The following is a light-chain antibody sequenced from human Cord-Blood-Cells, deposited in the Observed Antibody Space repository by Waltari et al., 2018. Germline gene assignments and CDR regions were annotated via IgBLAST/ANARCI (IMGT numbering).Light chain of an antibody. CDR3: GTWDSSLSAVV. CDR1: SSNIGNNY. Sequence: QSVLTQPPSVSAAPGQKVTLPCSGSSSNIGNNYVSWYQQLPGTAPKLLIYDKKKRPSGSPDRFSGSKSGTSATLGITGLQTGDEADYYCGTWDSSLSAVVFGGGTKLTVL. J-gene: IGLJ2*01. CDR2: DKK. V-gene: IGLV1-51*01.